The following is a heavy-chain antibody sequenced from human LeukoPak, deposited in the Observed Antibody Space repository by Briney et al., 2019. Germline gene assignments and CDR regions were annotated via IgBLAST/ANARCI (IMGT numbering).Heavy chain of an antibody. D-gene: IGHD1-26*01. V-gene: IGHV3-64*01. CDR3: ASGSHSGSYGPFDY. J-gene: IGHJ4*02. CDR1: GFTFSSYA. CDR2: ISSNGGSI. Sequence: GGSLRLSCAAPGFTFSSYAMHWVRQAPGKGLEYGLAISSNGGSIYYATSVKGRYTISRDNSKNTMNLQMGSLRADDMAVYYCASGSHSGSYGPFDYWGQGTLVTGSS.